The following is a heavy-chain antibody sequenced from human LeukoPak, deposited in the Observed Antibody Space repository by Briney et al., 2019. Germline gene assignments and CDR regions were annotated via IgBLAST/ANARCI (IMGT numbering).Heavy chain of an antibody. V-gene: IGHV4-59*01. D-gene: IGHD5-24*01. Sequence: SDTLSLTCNVPGHSLRTRYYLNWIRQPPVKGLEWSGYTYYSGSTSYSPFLKSRVTITVDTSKNQSSLKVNSVTAADPVVYYCAREAVALAAFEYWGQGTLVTVSS. CDR3: AREAVALAAFEY. CDR2: TYYSGST. J-gene: IGHJ4*02. CDR1: GHSLRTRYY.